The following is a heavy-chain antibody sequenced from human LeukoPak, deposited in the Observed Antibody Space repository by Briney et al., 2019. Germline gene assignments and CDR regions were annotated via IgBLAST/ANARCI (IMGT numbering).Heavy chain of an antibody. CDR1: GGSISSSSYY. V-gene: IGHV4-39*01. J-gene: IGHJ6*02. D-gene: IGHD1-14*01. CDR3: ARGTSQGEDYGMDV. CDR2: IYYSGST. Sequence: SETLSLTCTVSGGSISSSSYYWGWVRQPPGKGLEWIGSIYYSGSTYYNPSLKSRVTISVDTSKNQFSLKLSSVTAADTAVYYCARGTSQGEDYGMDVWGQGTTVTVSS.